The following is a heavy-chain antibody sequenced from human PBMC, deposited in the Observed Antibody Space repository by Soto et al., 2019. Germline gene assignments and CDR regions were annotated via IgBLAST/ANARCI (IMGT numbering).Heavy chain of an antibody. D-gene: IGHD3-3*01. CDR3: ARGPWILEPTHNFDY. CDR2: INSDGSSI. CDR1: GFTFSTYW. Sequence: PGGSLRLSCAASGFTFSTYWMHWVRQGPGKGLVWVSRINSDGSSISYADSVKGRFTISRDNAKNTLYLQMNSLRAEDTAVYYCARGPWILEPTHNFDYWGQGTLVTVSS. J-gene: IGHJ4*02. V-gene: IGHV3-74*01.